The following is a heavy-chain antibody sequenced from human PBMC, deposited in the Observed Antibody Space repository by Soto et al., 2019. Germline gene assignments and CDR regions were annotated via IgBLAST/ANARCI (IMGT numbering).Heavy chain of an antibody. J-gene: IGHJ6*02. D-gene: IGHD5-18*01. CDR1: GFSFSDYG. CDR3: VRETRSRAVTAKRVYGVAV. CDR2: TSHDGSNQ. Sequence: QLQLVESGGGVVQSGRSLRLSCEASGFSFSDYGMHWVRQAPGQGLEWVAATSHDGSNQYYVDSVKGRVTISRDNSKNTLYLQMNSLRGEDTAVHYCVRETRSRAVTAKRVYGVAVLGQGTTVTVSS. V-gene: IGHV3-30*03.